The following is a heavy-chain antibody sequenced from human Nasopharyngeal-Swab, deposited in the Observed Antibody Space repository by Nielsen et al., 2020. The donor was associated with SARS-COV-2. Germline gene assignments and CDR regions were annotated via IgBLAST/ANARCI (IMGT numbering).Heavy chain of an antibody. CDR2: INPNSGGT. J-gene: IGHJ4*02. D-gene: IGHD5-18*01. V-gene: IGHV1-2*02. Sequence: ASVKVSCKASGYTFTSYGISWVRQAPGQGLEWMGWINPNSGGTNYAQKFQGRVTMTRDTSISTAYMELSRLRSDDTAVYYCARDRSETAMAIFDYWGQGTLVTVSS. CDR3: ARDRSETAMAIFDY. CDR1: GYTFTSYG.